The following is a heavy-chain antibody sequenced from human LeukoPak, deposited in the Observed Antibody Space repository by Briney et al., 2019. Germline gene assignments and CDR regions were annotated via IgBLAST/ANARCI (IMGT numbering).Heavy chain of an antibody. D-gene: IGHD5-18*01. CDR3: AKSIQLWLDY. CDR2: ISYDGSNK. Sequence: GGSLRLSCAASGFTFSSYGMHWVRQVPGKGLEWVAVISYDGSNKYYADSVKGRFTISRDNSKNTLYLQMNSLRAEDTAVYYCAKSIQLWLDYWGQGTLVTVSS. CDR1: GFTFSSYG. V-gene: IGHV3-30*18. J-gene: IGHJ4*02.